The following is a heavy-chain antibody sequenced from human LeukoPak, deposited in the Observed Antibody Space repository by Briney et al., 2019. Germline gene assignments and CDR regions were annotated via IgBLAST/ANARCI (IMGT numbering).Heavy chain of an antibody. Sequence: SETLSLTCAIYGGSFSGYSWTWIRQPPGKGLEWIGEFSHSGFPVYNPSLGGRVTISIDASKNQFSLKVTSVTAADTAVYYCARFGTPYDGSGYSFDGWGQGILVTVSS. CDR1: GGSFSGYS. CDR2: FSHSGFP. V-gene: IGHV4-34*01. J-gene: IGHJ4*02. CDR3: ARFGTPYDGSGYSFDG. D-gene: IGHD3-22*01.